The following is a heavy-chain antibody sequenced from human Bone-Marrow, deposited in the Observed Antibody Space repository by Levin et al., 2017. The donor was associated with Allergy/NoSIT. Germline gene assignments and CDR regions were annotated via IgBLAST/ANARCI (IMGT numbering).Heavy chain of an antibody. J-gene: IGHJ6*02. CDR2: LDPEDGEV. V-gene: IGHV1-24*01. CDR1: GYTLRDVS. D-gene: IGHD3-10*01. Sequence: GESLKISCKVSGYTLRDVSIHWVRQAPGKGLEWIGSLDPEDGEVIDTQNFQGRVMLTEDTSTDTAYMELSSLRSEDTAVYYCATGIRAYGLDVWGQGTTVSVSS. CDR3: ATGIRAYGLDV.